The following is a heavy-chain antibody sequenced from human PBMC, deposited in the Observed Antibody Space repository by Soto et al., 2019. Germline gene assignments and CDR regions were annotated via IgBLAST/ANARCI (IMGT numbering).Heavy chain of an antibody. D-gene: IGHD4-17*01. CDR3: AREYGDYPYYYYAMDV. CDR1: GFTVSSNY. Sequence: EVQLVESGGGLVQPGGSLRLSCAASGFTVSSNYMSWVRQAPGKGLEWVSVIYSGGSTYYAYSVTSRLTISRDNSTNTTYLQMNSLRAEDTAVYYCAREYGDYPYYYYAMDVWGQGTTVTVSS. V-gene: IGHV3-66*01. J-gene: IGHJ6*02. CDR2: IYSGGST.